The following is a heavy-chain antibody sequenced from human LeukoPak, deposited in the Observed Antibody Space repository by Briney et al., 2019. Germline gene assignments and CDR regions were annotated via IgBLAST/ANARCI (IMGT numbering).Heavy chain of an antibody. V-gene: IGHV1-69*05. D-gene: IGHD3-22*01. CDR2: MILTFGTA. Sequence: ASVKLSCKASGGTFSRYAIYWVRQAPGPGLGWMSRMILTFGTANNGRKFQSRVTITTHDSTSTANMELSMLRSEDTAVYYCARVGDSYYDSSGYPNAFDIWGQGTMVTVSS. J-gene: IGHJ3*02. CDR3: ARVGDSYYDSSGYPNAFDI. CDR1: GGTFSRYA.